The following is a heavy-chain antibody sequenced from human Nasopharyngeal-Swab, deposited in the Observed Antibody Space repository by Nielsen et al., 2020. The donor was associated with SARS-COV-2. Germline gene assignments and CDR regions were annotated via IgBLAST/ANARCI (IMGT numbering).Heavy chain of an antibody. D-gene: IGHD2-15*01. V-gene: IGHV4-59*01. CDR2: IYYSGST. CDR1: GGSISSYY. J-gene: IGHJ4*02. CDR3: ARELRIGNFDY. Sequence: SETLSLTCTVSGGSISSYYWSCIRQPPGKGLEWIGYIYYSGSTNYNPSLKSRVTISVDTSKNQFSLKLSSVTAADTAVYYCARELRIGNFDYWGQATLVTVSS.